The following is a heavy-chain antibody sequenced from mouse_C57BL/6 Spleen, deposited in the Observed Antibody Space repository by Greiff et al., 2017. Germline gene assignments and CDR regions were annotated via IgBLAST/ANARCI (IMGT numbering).Heavy chain of an antibody. J-gene: IGHJ4*01. CDR2: IDPNSGGT. CDR3: ARSFITTVTYAMDY. D-gene: IGHD1-1*01. V-gene: IGHV1-72*01. CDR1: GYTFTSYW. Sequence: VQLQQSGAELVKPGASVKLSCKASGYTFTSYWMHWVKQRPGRGLEWIGRIDPNSGGTKYNEKFKSKATLTVDKPSSTAYMQLSSLTSEDSAVYYCARSFITTVTYAMDYWGQGTSVTVSS.